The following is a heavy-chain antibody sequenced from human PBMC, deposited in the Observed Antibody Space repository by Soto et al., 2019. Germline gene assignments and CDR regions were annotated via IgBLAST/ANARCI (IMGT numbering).Heavy chain of an antibody. Sequence: SVQAFCQESGYMFSAHYIHWAQQAHGQDLEWLGWISPHSGATTYARKFLGRGTMSADTSASTAYMDLARLKSDDTAVYYCVRVHALGFPNWFDPWGRGTLVPASS. CDR3: VRVHALGFPNWFDP. J-gene: IGHJ5*02. CDR1: GYMFSAHY. D-gene: IGHD3-10*01. V-gene: IGHV1-2*02. CDR2: ISPHSGAT.